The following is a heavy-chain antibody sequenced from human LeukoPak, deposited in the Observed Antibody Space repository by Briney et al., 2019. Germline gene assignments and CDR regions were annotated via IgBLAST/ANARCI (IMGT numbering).Heavy chain of an antibody. CDR1: GFTFNSYS. D-gene: IGHD6-19*01. J-gene: IGHJ3*02. CDR3: ARDGPNASGWIRDAFDI. Sequence: RGSLTPSCPTAGFTFNSYSMSWVRQAAGKWMGWLSSISGSSATKDYSDSVRGRFTISRDNAKDSLYLQMNSLRAEDTAVYYCARDGPNASGWIRDAFDIWGQGTMVTVSS. V-gene: IGHV3-48*01. CDR2: ISGSSATK.